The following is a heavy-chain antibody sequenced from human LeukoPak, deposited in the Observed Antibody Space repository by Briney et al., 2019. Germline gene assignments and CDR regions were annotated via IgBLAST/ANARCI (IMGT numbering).Heavy chain of an antibody. Sequence: GASVKVSCKASGYSFTHYYIHWVRQAPGQRLEWMGGINTKSGGAHYAQKFDARVTMRREASISTPFLDLSRMTSDDTAVYLWARLITIIHDDFDIWGKGTMFTVSS. CDR1: GYSFTHYY. J-gene: IGHJ3*02. CDR3: ARLITIIHDDFDI. CDR2: INTKSGGA. D-gene: IGHD3-22*01. V-gene: IGHV1-2*02.